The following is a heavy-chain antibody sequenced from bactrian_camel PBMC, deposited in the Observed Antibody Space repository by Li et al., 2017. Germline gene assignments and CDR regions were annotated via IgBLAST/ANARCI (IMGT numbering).Heavy chain of an antibody. Sequence: VQLVESGGGLVQPGGSLTLSCAASGFTFSGSDMKWLRQPPGKGLEWVSGISSGGGSTYYADSVKGRFTISRDNAKNTLYLQLNSLQTEDTAMYYCLSSLGSDEGYWGQGTQVTVS. V-gene: IGHV3S40*01. CDR2: ISSGGGST. CDR3: LSSLGSDEGY. CDR1: GFTFSGSD. J-gene: IGHJ4*01. D-gene: IGHD5*01.